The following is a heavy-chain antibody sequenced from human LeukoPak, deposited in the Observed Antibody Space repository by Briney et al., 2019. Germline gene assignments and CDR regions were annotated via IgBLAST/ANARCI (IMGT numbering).Heavy chain of an antibody. Sequence: ASVKVSCKVSGYTLTELSMHWVRQAPGKGLEWMGGFDPEDGETIYAQKFQGRVTMTRDTSTSTVYMELSSLRSEDTAVYYCARGPPSYGYDWGQGTLVTVSS. J-gene: IGHJ4*02. CDR3: ARGPPSYGYD. D-gene: IGHD5-18*01. V-gene: IGHV1-24*01. CDR1: GYTLTELS. CDR2: FDPEDGET.